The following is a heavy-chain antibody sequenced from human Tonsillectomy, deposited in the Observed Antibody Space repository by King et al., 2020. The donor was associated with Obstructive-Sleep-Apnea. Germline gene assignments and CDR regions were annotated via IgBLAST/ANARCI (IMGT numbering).Heavy chain of an antibody. CDR3: ARGQLEFFFDY. D-gene: IGHD6-13*01. V-gene: IGHV4-30-2*01. CDR1: GGSIRSGDYS. CDR2: ISDSGST. Sequence: LQLQESGSGLVKPSQTLSLTCAVSGGSIRSGDYSWTWIRQPPGKGLEWIGYISDSGSTYYNPSLKSRVTMSVDRSKNQFSLNLNSVTAADTAVYYCARGQLEFFFDYWGQGTLVTVSS. J-gene: IGHJ4*02.